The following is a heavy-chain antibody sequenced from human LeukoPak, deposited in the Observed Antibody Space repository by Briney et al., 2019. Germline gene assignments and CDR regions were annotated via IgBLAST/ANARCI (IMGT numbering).Heavy chain of an antibody. J-gene: IGHJ3*02. CDR2: IKQDGSEK. CDR3: ARVVRLVDTAMVFSAAFDI. Sequence: GGSLRLSCAASGFTFSSYWMSWVRQAPGKGLEWVANIKQDGSEKYYVDSVKGRFTISRDNAKNSLYLQMNSLRAEDTAVYYCARVVRLVDTAMVFSAAFDIWGQGTMVTVSS. V-gene: IGHV3-7*01. D-gene: IGHD5-18*01. CDR1: GFTFSSYW.